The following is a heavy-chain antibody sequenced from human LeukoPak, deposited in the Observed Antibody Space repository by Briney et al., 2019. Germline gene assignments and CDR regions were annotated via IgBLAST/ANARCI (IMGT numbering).Heavy chain of an antibody. CDR3: AREVAASAFDI. D-gene: IGHD2-15*01. CDR1: GFTFSSYS. CDR2: IKQDGSVK. Sequence: GGSLRLSCAASGFTFSSYSMNWVRQAPGRGLEWVANIKQDGSVKYYVDSVKGRFTISRDNAKNLLYLQMNSLRAEDTAVYYCAREVAASAFDIWGQGTMVTVSS. V-gene: IGHV3-7*01. J-gene: IGHJ3*02.